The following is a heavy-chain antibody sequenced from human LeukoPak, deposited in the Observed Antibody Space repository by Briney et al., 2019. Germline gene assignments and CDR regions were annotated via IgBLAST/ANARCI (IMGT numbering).Heavy chain of an antibody. J-gene: IGHJ4*02. V-gene: IGHV4-4*07. D-gene: IGHD4-11*01. Sequence: SETLSLTCTVSGASISSYYWSWIRQPAGKGLEWIGRIFTSGSTNYNPSLKSRVTMSVDTSKNQFSLKLRPVTAADTAVYYCARGPPADTVTSYFDYWGQGTLVTVSS. CDR3: ARGPPADTVTSYFDY. CDR1: GASISSYY. CDR2: IFTSGST.